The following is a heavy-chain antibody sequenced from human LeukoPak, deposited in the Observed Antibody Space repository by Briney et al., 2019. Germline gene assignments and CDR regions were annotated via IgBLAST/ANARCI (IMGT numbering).Heavy chain of an antibody. CDR1: GGTFSSYA. Sequence: ASVKVSCKASGGTFSSYAISWVRQAPGQGLEWMGGIIPIFGTANYAQKFQGRVTITADESTSTAYMELSSLRSEDTAVYYCARTVLRYFDWLLPHNWFDPWGQGTLVTVSS. CDR2: IIPIFGTA. J-gene: IGHJ5*02. CDR3: ARTVLRYFDWLLPHNWFDP. V-gene: IGHV1-69*13. D-gene: IGHD3-9*01.